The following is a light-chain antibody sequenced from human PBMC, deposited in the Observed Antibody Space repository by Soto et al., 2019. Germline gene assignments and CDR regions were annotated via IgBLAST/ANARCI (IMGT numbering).Light chain of an antibody. CDR3: SSYTSRRTVI. CDR1: SSDVGGYTF. V-gene: IGLV2-14*01. Sequence: QSVLTQPASVSGSPGQSITISCTGTSSDVGGYTFVSWYQHHPGKAPKLLIYEVSYRPSGVSDRFSDSKSGNTASLTISGLQAEDEGDFYCSSYTSRRTVIFGGGTKVTVL. CDR2: EVS. J-gene: IGLJ2*01.